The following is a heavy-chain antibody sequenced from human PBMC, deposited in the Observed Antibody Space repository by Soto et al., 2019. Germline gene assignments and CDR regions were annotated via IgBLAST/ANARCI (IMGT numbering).Heavy chain of an antibody. CDR1: GGAISSYA. D-gene: IGHD6-19*01. CDR3: AKGYEVSPPVASAWYSNYFYGVDV. J-gene: IGHJ6*02. V-gene: IGHV1-69*01. CDR2: IIPVSGTT. Sequence: QVQLVQSGAEVKKPGSSVKVSCKAIGGAISSYAISWVRQAPGQGLEWMGGIIPVSGTTTYAQKFQARVTITADESTTTAYMELSSLRSEDTAVYYCAKGYEVSPPVASAWYSNYFYGVDVWGRGTTVTVSS.